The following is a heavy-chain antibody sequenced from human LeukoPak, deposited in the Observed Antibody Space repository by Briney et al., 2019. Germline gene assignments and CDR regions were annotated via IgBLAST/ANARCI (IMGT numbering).Heavy chain of an antibody. CDR2: FYYSGST. J-gene: IGHJ2*01. D-gene: IGHD6-13*01. CDR3: ARQGLGQQLVRLDL. Sequence: SETLSLTCTVSGGSISSSSYYWGWIRQPPGKGLEWIGSFYYSGSTSYNPSHKSRVTISVDTSKNQFSLKLSSVTAADTAVYYCARQGLGQQLVRLDLWGRGTLVTVSS. V-gene: IGHV4-39*01. CDR1: GGSISSSSYY.